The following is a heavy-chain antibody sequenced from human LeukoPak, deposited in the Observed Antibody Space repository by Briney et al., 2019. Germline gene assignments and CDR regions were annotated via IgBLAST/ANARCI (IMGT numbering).Heavy chain of an antibody. CDR2: IDNAGSTT. Sequence: GGSLRLSCAASGFTFSSYGMHWVRQAAGKGLVWAPSIDNAGSTTRYADSVKGRFTISTDNAKNTLYLQMNSLRAEDTAVYYCVRDQNYFDYWGQGTLVTVSS. CDR1: GFTFSSYG. J-gene: IGHJ4*02. CDR3: VRDQNYFDY. V-gene: IGHV3-74*01.